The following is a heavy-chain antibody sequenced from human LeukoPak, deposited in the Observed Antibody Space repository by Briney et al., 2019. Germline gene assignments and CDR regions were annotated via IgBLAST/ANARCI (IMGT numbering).Heavy chain of an antibody. D-gene: IGHD2-8*01. CDR2: INPSGGST. J-gene: IGHJ4*02. CDR3: ARSTHCSNGVCGLAY. Sequence: GASVKVSCKASGYTFTSYYMHWLRQAPGQGLEWMGIINPSGGSTTYAQKFQGRVTMTRDTSTSTVYMELSSLRSEDTAVYYCARSTHCSNGVCGLAYWGQGTLVTVSS. CDR1: GYTFTSYY. V-gene: IGHV1-46*01.